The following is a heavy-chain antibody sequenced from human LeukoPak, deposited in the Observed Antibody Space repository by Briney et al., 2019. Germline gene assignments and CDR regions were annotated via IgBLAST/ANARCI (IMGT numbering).Heavy chain of an antibody. CDR1: GFIFSDYY. CDR2: TSSRGGSI. V-gene: IGHV3-11*01. Sequence: GGSLRLSCAACGFIFSDYYMSWMRQAPGKGLEWVSYTSSRGGSIYYADSVKGRFTISRDNAEKSLYLQMNSLRAEDTAVYYCAREKGLRFWGQGTLVSVSS. CDR3: AREKGLRF. J-gene: IGHJ4*02. D-gene: IGHD4-17*01.